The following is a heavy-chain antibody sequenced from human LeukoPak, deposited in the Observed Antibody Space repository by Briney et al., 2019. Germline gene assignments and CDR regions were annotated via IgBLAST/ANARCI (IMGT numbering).Heavy chain of an antibody. CDR3: ARDRYSSGWYWDY. CDR2: IWYDGSNK. D-gene: IGHD6-19*01. CDR1: GFTFSSYG. V-gene: IGHV3-33*01. J-gene: IGHJ4*02. Sequence: GGSLRLSCAASGFTFSSYGMHWVRQAPGKGLEWVAVIWYDGSNKYYADSVKGRFTISRDNSKNTLYLQMNSLRAEDTAVYYCARDRYSSGWYWDYWGQGTLVTVSS.